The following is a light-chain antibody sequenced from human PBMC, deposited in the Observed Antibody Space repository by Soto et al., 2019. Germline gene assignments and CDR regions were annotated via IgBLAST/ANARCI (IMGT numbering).Light chain of an antibody. J-gene: IGKJ5*01. CDR2: SAS. Sequence: DIYLTQSPSSVSASVGDRVTITFRCGSGISSWLSWYQQKPGAAPKLLIYSASSLESGVPSRFSGSGSGTDFTLTISSLQPEDFATYYCQQTNSFPITFGQGTRLEI. CDR3: QQTNSFPIT. V-gene: IGKV1-12*01. CDR1: SGISSW.